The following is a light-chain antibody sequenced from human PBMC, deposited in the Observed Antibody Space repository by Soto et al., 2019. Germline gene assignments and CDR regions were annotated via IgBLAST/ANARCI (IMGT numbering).Light chain of an antibody. Sequence: QAVVTQEASLTVSPGGTVTLTCGSSTGAVTSGHYPYWFQQKPGQAPRTLIYDISKKHSWTPARFSGSLLGDKAALTLSGVQPEDEAEYYCLLTYSDAVVFGGGTKVTVL. CDR3: LLTYSDAVV. J-gene: IGLJ3*02. CDR1: TGAVTSGHY. CDR2: DIS. V-gene: IGLV7-46*01.